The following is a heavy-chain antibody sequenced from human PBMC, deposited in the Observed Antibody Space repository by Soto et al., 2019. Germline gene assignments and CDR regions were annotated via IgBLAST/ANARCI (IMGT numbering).Heavy chain of an antibody. CDR1: GFGFNGYD. V-gene: IGHV3-13*01. J-gene: IGHJ6*02. CDR3: ARGGDQFDGMDV. Sequence: EVQLVESGGGLVQPGGSLRLSCAASGFGFNGYDMHWVRQAPGKNLEWVAAISTAGDTYYLGSVKGRFTISREDAKNSLSLQMNSLRVGDTAVYYCARGGDQFDGMDVWGQGTTVTVSS. D-gene: IGHD3-16*01. CDR2: ISTAGDT.